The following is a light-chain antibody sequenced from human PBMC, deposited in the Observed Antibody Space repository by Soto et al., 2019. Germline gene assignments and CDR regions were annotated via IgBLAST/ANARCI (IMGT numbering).Light chain of an antibody. CDR1: QTIRTS. J-gene: IGKJ1*01. V-gene: IGKV3-15*01. Sequence: EIVMTQSPATLSVSPGERATLSCRASQTIRTSLAWYQQRPGQAPRLLIFGASTRATGIPARFSGSGSGTEFTLTISSLQPEDFAVYYCQQYAVWPPQTFGQGTKVDIK. CDR2: GAS. CDR3: QQYAVWPPQT.